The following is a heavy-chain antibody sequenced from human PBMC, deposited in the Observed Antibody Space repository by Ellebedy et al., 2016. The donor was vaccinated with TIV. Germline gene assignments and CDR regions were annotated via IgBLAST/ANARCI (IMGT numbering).Heavy chain of an antibody. CDR1: GFTFSSYA. D-gene: IGHD6-19*01. Sequence: GESLKISXVASGFTFSSYALHWVRQAPGKGLEWVALHSFDGRNKHADSVKGRFTISRDNSKNTLFLQMNSLRAEDTAVYYCARDEFTSGWLDYWGQGTLVTVSS. V-gene: IGHV3-30*04. CDR3: ARDEFTSGWLDY. J-gene: IGHJ4*02. CDR2: HSFDGRNK.